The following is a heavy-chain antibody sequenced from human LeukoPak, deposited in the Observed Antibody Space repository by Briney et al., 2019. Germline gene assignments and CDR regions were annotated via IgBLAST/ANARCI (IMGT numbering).Heavy chain of an antibody. Sequence: PGGSLRLSCAASGFTFDDYAMHWVRQAPGKGLEWVSGISWNSDNIDYADSVKGRFTISRDNAKNSLYLQMNSLRAEDTAVYYCAELGITMIGGVWGKGTTVTISS. CDR2: ISWNSDNI. V-gene: IGHV3-9*01. D-gene: IGHD3-10*02. J-gene: IGHJ6*04. CDR3: AELGITMIGGV. CDR1: GFTFDDYA.